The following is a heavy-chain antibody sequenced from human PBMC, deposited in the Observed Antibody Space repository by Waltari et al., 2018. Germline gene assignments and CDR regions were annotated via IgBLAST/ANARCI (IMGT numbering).Heavy chain of an antibody. CDR1: GGPFNSYY. CDR3: ARGEQLHLIRRNSFDT. J-gene: IGHJ5*02. D-gene: IGHD1-1*01. Sequence: QVQLQQWGAGLWKPSETLSLTCPVNGGPFNSYYWGWIRQPPGKGREWIGEISHNGRTNENPSLKSRVAISVDTSKNHFSLKLNFLTAADTAVYYCARGEQLHLIRRNSFDTWGQGTLVTVSS. V-gene: IGHV4-34*01. CDR2: ISHNGRT.